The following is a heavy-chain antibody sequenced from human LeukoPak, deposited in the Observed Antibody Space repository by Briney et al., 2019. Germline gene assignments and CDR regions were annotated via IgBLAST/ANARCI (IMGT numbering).Heavy chain of an antibody. V-gene: IGHV4-34*01. CDR2: INHSGST. CDR3: AREWGDYLTHGFDY. CDR1: GASFSGYY. J-gene: IGHJ4*02. D-gene: IGHD4-17*01. Sequence: SETLSLTCAVYGASFSGYYWSWIRQPPGKGLGWIGEINHSGSTNYNPSLKSRVTISVDTSKNQFSLKLSSVTAADTAVYYCAREWGDYLTHGFDYWGQGTLVTVSS.